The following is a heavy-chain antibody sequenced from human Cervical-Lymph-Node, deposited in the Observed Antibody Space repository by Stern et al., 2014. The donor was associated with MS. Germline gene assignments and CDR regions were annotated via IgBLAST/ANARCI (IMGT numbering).Heavy chain of an antibody. J-gene: IGHJ3*01. Sequence: EMQLVESGGGLVKPGGSLGLSCAASGLTFSSHSMNWVRQAPGKGLEWVSSISSSSTYIFYADSVKGRSTISRDDAKNSLYLQMNSLRVEDTAVYYCASGGWGVWGQGTMVTVSA. D-gene: IGHD3-16*01. CDR1: GLTFSSHS. V-gene: IGHV3-21*01. CDR3: ASGGWGV. CDR2: ISSSSTYI.